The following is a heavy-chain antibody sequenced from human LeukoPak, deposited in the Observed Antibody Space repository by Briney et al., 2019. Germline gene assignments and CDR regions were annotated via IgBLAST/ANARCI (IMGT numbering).Heavy chain of an antibody. J-gene: IGHJ4*02. CDR1: GGPISSSNYY. CDR2: IYYSGST. CDR3: ARAPVPAAIFGYFDY. D-gene: IGHD2-2*01. Sequence: PSETLSLTCTVSGGPISSSNYYWGWIRQPPGKGLEWIGSIYYSGSTYDNPSLKSRVTISVDTSKNQFSLKLSSVTAADTAVYYCARAPVPAAIFGYFDYWGQGTLVTVSS. V-gene: IGHV4-39*07.